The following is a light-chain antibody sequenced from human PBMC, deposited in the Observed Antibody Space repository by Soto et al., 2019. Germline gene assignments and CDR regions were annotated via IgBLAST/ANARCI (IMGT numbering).Light chain of an antibody. V-gene: IGKV3-11*01. J-gene: IGKJ4*01. CDR1: QSVHNF. CDR3: QQANSFPLT. CDR2: GAS. Sequence: VLTQSPATLSLSPGDRAALSCKASQSVHNFLAWYQQKPGQAPRLLIYGASNRAAGIPARFSGSGSGTDFTLTINSLEPEDFATYYCQQANSFPLTFGGGTKVEIK.